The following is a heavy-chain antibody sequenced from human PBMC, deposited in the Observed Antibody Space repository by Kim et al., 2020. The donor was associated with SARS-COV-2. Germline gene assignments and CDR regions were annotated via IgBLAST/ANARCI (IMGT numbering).Heavy chain of an antibody. CDR1: GFTFSSYW. CDR3: ASLPSRGSSLPNY. Sequence: GGSLRLSCAASGFTFSSYWMHWVRQAPGKGLVWVSRINSDGSSTSYADSVKGRFTISRDNAKNTLYLQMNSLRAEDTAVYYCASLPSRGSSLPNYWGQGTLVTVSS. CDR2: INSDGSST. V-gene: IGHV3-74*01. J-gene: IGHJ4*02. D-gene: IGHD6-13*01.